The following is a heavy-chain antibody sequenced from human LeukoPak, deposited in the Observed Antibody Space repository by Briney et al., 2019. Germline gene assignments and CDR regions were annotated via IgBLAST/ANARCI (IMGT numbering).Heavy chain of an antibody. Sequence: PGGSLRLSCAVSGFTVSSNYMSWVRQAPGKGLEWVSAISGSGGSTYYADSVKGRFTISRDNSKNTLYLQMNSLRAEDTAVYYCAKGGGYYDSSGSPYYFDYWGQGTLVTVSS. CDR2: ISGSGGST. V-gene: IGHV3-23*01. CDR1: GFTVSSNY. CDR3: AKGGGYYDSSGSPYYFDY. J-gene: IGHJ4*02. D-gene: IGHD3-22*01.